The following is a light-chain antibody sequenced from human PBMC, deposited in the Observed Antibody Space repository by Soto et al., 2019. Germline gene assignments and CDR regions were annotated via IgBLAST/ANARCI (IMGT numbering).Light chain of an antibody. J-gene: IGLJ2*01. CDR2: EGS. Sequence: QSVLTQPASVSGSPGQSITISCTGTSSDVGSYNLVSWYQQQPGKAPKLMIYEGSKRPSGVSNRFSGSKSGNTASLTISGLQAEDEADYCCCSYAGSSTLVFGGGTKLTVL. V-gene: IGLV2-23*01. CDR1: SSDVGSYNL. CDR3: CSYAGSSTLV.